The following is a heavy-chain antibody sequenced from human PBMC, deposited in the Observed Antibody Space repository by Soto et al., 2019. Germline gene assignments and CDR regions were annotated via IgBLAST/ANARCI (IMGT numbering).Heavy chain of an antibody. CDR3: ARTVLGPDLLADSFVDYYYYMDV. CDR1: GGSISNFY. V-gene: IGHV4-59*08. J-gene: IGHJ6*03. D-gene: IGHD3-9*01. Sequence: SETVALTCTVSGGSISNFYWRWVRQRPGKGLEWIGYVYYTGSTSYNPSLKRRVTFSADSSRGQFSLRLNSVTAADTAVYYCARTVLGPDLLADSFVDYYYYMDVWGQGTTVTVS. CDR2: VYYTGST.